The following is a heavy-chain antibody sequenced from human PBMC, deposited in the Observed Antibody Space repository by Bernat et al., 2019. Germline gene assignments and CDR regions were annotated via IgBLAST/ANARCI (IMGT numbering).Heavy chain of an antibody. V-gene: IGHV3-30*18. D-gene: IGHD3-10*01. CDR1: GFTFSSYG. J-gene: IGHJ6*02. CDR2: ISYDGSNK. CDR3: AKDDGDGVDYYYYGMDV. Sequence: QVQLVESGGGVVQPGRSLRLSCAASGFTFSSYGMHWVRQAPGKGLEWVAVISYDGSNKYYADSVKGRFTISRDNSKNTLYLQMNSLRAEDTAVYYCAKDDGDGVDYYYYGMDVWGQGTTVTVSS.